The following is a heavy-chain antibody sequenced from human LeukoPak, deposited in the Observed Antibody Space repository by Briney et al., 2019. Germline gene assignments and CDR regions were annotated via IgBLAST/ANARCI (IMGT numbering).Heavy chain of an antibody. CDR1: GGTFSSYA. V-gene: IGHV1-69*05. D-gene: IGHD2-2*01. J-gene: IGHJ5*02. CDR2: IIPIFGTA. Sequence: SVKVSCKASGGTFSSYAISWVRQAPGQGLEWMGRIIPIFGTANYAQKFQGRVTITTDESTSTAYMELSSLRSADTAVYYCARDTLIVVVPAATANHWFDPWGQGTLVSVSS. CDR3: ARDTLIVVVPAATANHWFDP.